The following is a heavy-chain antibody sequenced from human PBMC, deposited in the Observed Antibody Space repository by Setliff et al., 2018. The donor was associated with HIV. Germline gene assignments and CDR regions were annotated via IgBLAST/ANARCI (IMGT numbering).Heavy chain of an antibody. Sequence: PSETLSLTCTVSGGSISSSSYYWGWIRQPPGKGLEWIGSLYYSGTTYYNPSLKSRLTISVDTSKNQFSLKLSSVTAADTAVYYCARAAYSGTYLWEPATDLWGRSTLVTVSS. D-gene: IGHD1-26*01. CDR3: ARAAYSGTYLWEPATDL. CDR1: GGSISSSSYY. V-gene: IGHV4-39*01. J-gene: IGHJ2*01. CDR2: LYYSGTT.